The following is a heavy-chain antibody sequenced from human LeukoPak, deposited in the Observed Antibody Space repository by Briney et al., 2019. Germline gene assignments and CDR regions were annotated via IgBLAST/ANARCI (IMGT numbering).Heavy chain of an antibody. V-gene: IGHV1-2*06. J-gene: IGHJ4*02. D-gene: IGHD6-19*01. CDR2: INPNSGGT. CDR1: GYIFTGYY. Sequence: PSVKVSCKASGYIFTGYYMHWVRQAPGQGLEWMGRINPNSGGTNYAQKFQGRVTMTRDTSISTAYMELSRLRSDDTAVYYCARAHHTSGWRDDYWGQATLVTVSS. CDR3: ARAHHTSGWRDDY.